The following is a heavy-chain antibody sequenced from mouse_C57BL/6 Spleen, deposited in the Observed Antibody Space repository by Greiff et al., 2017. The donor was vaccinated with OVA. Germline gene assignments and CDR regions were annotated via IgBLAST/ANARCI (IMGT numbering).Heavy chain of an antibody. CDR1: GYTFTSYW. D-gene: IGHD1-1*01. Sequence: VQLQQPGAELVKPGASVKMSCKASGYTFTSYWITWVKQRPGQGLEWIGDIYPGSGSTNYNEKFKSKATLTVDTSSSTAYMQLSSLTSEDSAVYYCARRLDYYGGYFDVWGTGTTVTVSS. CDR3: ARRLDYYGGYFDV. CDR2: IYPGSGST. V-gene: IGHV1-55*01. J-gene: IGHJ1*03.